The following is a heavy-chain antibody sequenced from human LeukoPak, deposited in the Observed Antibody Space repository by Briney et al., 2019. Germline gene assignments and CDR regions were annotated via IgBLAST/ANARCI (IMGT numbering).Heavy chain of an antibody. V-gene: IGHV5-51*01. Sequence: GESLKISCKGSGYRFTSYWIGWVRQMPGKGLEGMGIIYPGASDARYSPSYQGQVTISVDKSISTAYLQWSSLKASDTAMYYCAGPREGYSSAWFFYWGQGTLVTVSS. J-gene: IGHJ4*02. CDR1: GYRFTSYW. CDR3: AGPREGYSSAWFFY. CDR2: IYPGASDA. D-gene: IGHD6-13*01.